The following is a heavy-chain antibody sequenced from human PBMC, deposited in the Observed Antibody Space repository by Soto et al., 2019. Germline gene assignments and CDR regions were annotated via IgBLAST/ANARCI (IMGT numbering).Heavy chain of an antibody. CDR3: ARTGRLARRYNWFDP. J-gene: IGHJ5*02. Sequence: SETLSLTCTVSGGSISSYYWSWIRQPPGKGLEWIGYIYYSGSTNYNPSLKSRVTISVDTSKNQFSLKLSSVTAADTAVYYCARTGRLARRYNWFDPWGQGTLVTVS. D-gene: IGHD6-6*01. CDR2: IYYSGST. CDR1: GGSISSYY. V-gene: IGHV4-59*12.